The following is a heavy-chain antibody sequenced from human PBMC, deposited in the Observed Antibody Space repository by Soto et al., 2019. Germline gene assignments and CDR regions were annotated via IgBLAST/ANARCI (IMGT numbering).Heavy chain of an antibody. CDR3: AKVTLLPYYFDY. V-gene: IGHV3-23*01. CDR2: ISASGTGT. CDR1: GFTFSNYA. Sequence: EVQLLDSGGGLVQPGGSLRLSCAASGFTFSNYAMNWVRQAPGKGLECVSAISASGTGTDYADSVKGRFTISRDNSKNTLYLQMNSLRAEDTAVYYCAKVTLLPYYFDYWVQGTLVTVSS. D-gene: IGHD2-15*01. J-gene: IGHJ4*02.